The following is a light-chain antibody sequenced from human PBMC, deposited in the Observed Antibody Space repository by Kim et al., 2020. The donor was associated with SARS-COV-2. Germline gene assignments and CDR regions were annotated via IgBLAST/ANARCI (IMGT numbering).Light chain of an antibody. CDR3: QQYGSSPPLT. CDR2: DAS. V-gene: IGKV3-20*01. CDR1: QSVSSRY. Sequence: PGERATLSCRASQSVSSRYLAWYQQKPGQAPRLLISDASARATGIPERFSGSGSGTDFTLTISRLEPEDFAVYYCQQYGSSPPLTFGGGTKVDIK. J-gene: IGKJ4*01.